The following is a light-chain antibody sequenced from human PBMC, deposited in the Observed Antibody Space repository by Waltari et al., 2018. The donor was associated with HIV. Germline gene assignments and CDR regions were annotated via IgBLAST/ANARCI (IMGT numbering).Light chain of an antibody. V-gene: IGLV6-57*03. J-gene: IGLJ3*02. CDR3: QSFDTTNHWV. CDR1: SGNIANNY. Sequence: FMLTQPHSVSESPGKTVIISCTRDSGNIANNYVQWFQRRPGSAPTTLLYEDLRRPSGVPDRFSGSIDRSSNSASLTISGVMTEDEADYYCQSFDTTNHWVFGGGTKLTVL. CDR2: EDL.